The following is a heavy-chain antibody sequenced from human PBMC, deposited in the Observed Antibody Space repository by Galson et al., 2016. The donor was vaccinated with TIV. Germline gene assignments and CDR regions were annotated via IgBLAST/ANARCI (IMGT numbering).Heavy chain of an antibody. CDR2: ISSSETT. CDR1: GFSFSDYY. Sequence: SLRLSCAASGFSFSDYYMSWIRQAPGKGLEWVAHISSSETTYHTDAVKGRFTISRDNSKNTLYLEMDRLRAEDTAVYYCARVRFCSSTNCLGYLDYWGQGALVTVSS. V-gene: IGHV3-69-1*01. CDR3: ARVRFCSSTNCLGYLDY. D-gene: IGHD2-2*01. J-gene: IGHJ4*02.